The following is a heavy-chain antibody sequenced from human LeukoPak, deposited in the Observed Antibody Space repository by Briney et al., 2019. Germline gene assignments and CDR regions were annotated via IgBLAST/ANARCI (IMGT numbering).Heavy chain of an antibody. D-gene: IGHD5-12*01. CDR2: IYSGGST. CDR1: GFTVSRSY. CDR3: ARSGTGYEKAFFDY. J-gene: IGHJ4*02. V-gene: IGHV3-53*01. Sequence: GGSLRLSCAASGFTVSRSYMTWVRQAPGKGLEWISVIYSGGSTYYADSVKGRFTISRDNAKNSLYLQMNSLRAEDTAVYYCARSGTGYEKAFFDYWGQGTLVTVSS.